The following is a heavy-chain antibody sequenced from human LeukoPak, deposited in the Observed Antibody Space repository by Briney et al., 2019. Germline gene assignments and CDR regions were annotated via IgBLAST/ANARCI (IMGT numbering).Heavy chain of an antibody. V-gene: IGHV4-59*08. CDR1: GGTISGYY. CDR3: ARHYYDRSDSYSFDY. J-gene: IGHJ4*02. CDR2: SFSSGST. D-gene: IGHD3-22*01. Sequence: SETLSLTCTVPGGTISGYYWSWIRQPPGKGLEWIGYSFSSGSTNYNPSLKSRVTISEDTSVNQFSLKLSSVTAADTDVYYCARHYYDRSDSYSFDYWGQGTLVTVSS.